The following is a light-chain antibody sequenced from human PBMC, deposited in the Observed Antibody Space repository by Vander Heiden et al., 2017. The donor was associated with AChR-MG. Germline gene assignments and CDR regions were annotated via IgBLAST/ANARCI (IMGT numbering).Light chain of an antibody. CDR3: QQYDNLPPRLT. V-gene: IGKV1-33*01. CDR2: DAS. CDR1: QDISNY. Sequence: DIQMTQSPSSLSASVGDRVTITCQASQDISNYLNWYQQKPGKGPKLLIYDASNLETGGPSRFSGSGSGTDFTFTISSLQPEDIATYYCQQYDNLPPRLTFGGGTKVEIK. J-gene: IGKJ4*01.